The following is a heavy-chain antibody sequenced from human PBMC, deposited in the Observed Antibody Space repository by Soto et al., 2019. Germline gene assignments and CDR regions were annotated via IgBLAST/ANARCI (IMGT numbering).Heavy chain of an antibody. D-gene: IGHD5-12*01. V-gene: IGHV4-30-4*01. CDR1: GGSISSGDYY. J-gene: IGHJ4*02. CDR2: IYYSGST. Sequence: PSETLSLTCTVSGGSISSGDYYWSWIRQPPGKGLEWIGYIYYSGSTYYNPSLKSRVTISVDTSKNQFSLKLSSVTAADTAVYYCARDGSFYEGYFDYWGQGTLVTVSS. CDR3: ARDGSFYEGYFDY.